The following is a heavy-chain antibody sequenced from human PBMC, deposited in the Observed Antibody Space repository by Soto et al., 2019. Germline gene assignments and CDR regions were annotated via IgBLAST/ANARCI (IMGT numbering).Heavy chain of an antibody. CDR3: ARPPHSSSWYPYFDY. V-gene: IGHV3-30-3*01. Sequence: QVQLVESGGGVVQPGRSLRLSCAASGFTFSSYAMHWVRQAPGKGLEWVAVISYDGSNKYYADSVKGRFTISRDNSKNTLYLQTNCLRAEDTAVYYCARPPHSSSWYPYFDYWGQGTLVTVSS. CDR2: ISYDGSNK. D-gene: IGHD6-13*01. CDR1: GFTFSSYA. J-gene: IGHJ4*02.